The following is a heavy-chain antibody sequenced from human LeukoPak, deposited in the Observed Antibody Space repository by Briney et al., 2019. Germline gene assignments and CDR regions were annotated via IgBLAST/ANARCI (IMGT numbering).Heavy chain of an antibody. CDR3: ARLVVDTAMVYYYYGMDV. D-gene: IGHD5-18*01. J-gene: IGHJ6*02. V-gene: IGHV4-39*01. Sequence: SETLSLTCTVSGGSISSSSYYWGWIRQPPGTGLEWIGSIYYSGSTYYNPSLKSRLTISVDTSKNQFSLKLSSVTAADTAVYYCARLVVDTAMVYYYYGMDVWGQGTTVTVSS. CDR1: GGSISSSSYY. CDR2: IYYSGST.